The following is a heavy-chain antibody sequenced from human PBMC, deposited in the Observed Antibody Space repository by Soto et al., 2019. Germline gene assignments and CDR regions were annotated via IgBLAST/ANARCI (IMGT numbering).Heavy chain of an antibody. D-gene: IGHD1-26*01. J-gene: IGHJ4*02. Sequence: QVQLVQSGAEVKKPGSSVKVSCKASGSTFSSYAISWVRQAPGQGLEWMGGIIPIFGTANYAQKFQGRVTLTADESTSTAYMELSSLRSEDRAVYYCAREGGSYYYFDYWGQGTLVTGSS. CDR2: IIPIFGTA. CDR1: GSTFSSYA. CDR3: AREGGSYYYFDY. V-gene: IGHV1-69*01.